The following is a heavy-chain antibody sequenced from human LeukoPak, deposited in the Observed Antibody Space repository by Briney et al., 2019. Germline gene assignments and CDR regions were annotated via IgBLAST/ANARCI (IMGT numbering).Heavy chain of an antibody. D-gene: IGHD3-10*01. V-gene: IGHV3-43*02. CDR1: GFTFDDYA. CDR3: SIDSQSTDMVRGPMGSY. J-gene: IGHJ4*02. CDR2: ISGDGGST. Sequence: PGGCLRLSCAASGFTFDDYAMHWVRQAPGKGLEWVSLISGDGGSTYYADSVKGRFTISRDNSKNSLYLQMNSLRAEPMALYYCSIDSQSTDMVRGPMGSYWGRGNLVTVSS.